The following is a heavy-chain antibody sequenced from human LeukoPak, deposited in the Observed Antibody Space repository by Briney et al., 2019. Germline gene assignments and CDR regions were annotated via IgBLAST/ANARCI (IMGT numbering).Heavy chain of an antibody. CDR1: GFTFRSYA. CDR2: ISGSGGST. D-gene: IGHD3-22*01. CDR3: AKEKLRYYYDSSGYPNNYFDY. V-gene: IGHV3-23*01. Sequence: PGGSLRLSCVVSGFTFRSYAMSWVRQAPGKGLEWVSAISGSGGSTYYADSVKGRFTISRDNSKNTLYLQMNSLRAEDTAVYYCAKEKLRYYYDSSGYPNNYFDYWGQGTLVTVSS. J-gene: IGHJ4*02.